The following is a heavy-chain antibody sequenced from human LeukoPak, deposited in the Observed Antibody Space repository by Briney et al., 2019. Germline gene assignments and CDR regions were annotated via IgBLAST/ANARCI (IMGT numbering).Heavy chain of an antibody. D-gene: IGHD2-2*01. CDR1: GYTFTDYY. V-gene: IGHV1-2*02. J-gene: IGHJ5*02. CDR2: INPKSGGT. CDR3: ARDSNTNSLADP. Sequence: ASVKVSCKASGYTFTDYYMHWVRQAPGQGLEWMGWINPKSGGTIYAQKFQGRVTMTRDTSISTAYMELSSLTSEDTAVYYCARDSNTNSLADPWGQGTLVTVSS.